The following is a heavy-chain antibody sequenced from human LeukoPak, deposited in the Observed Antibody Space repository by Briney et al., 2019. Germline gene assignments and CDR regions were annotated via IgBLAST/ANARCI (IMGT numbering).Heavy chain of an antibody. J-gene: IGHJ4*02. D-gene: IGHD4-17*01. Sequence: GGSLRLSCAASGFIVSDNYVSWVRQAPGKGLEWVSVIYRGGTTFYAGSVRGRFTISRDNSKNTVFLQLNSLRAEDTAVYYCARDSINYGDYVAFDYWGQGTVVTVSS. CDR3: ARDSINYGDYVAFDY. V-gene: IGHV3-66*01. CDR2: IYRGGTT. CDR1: GFIVSDNY.